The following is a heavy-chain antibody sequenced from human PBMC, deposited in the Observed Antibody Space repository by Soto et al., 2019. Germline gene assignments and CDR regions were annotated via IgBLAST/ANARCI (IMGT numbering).Heavy chain of an antibody. CDR1: GFSLNTSGMC. CDR3: ARMLTAVAGRNYFDF. CDR2: IDWDDDK. D-gene: IGHD6-19*01. Sequence: SGPTLVNPMETLTLTCAFSGFSLNTSGMCVSWIRQSPGKALEWLALIDWDDDKYYSTSLKTRLTISKDTSRSQVVLTMTNMDPVDTATYYCARMLTAVAGRNYFDFWGQGALVTVSS. V-gene: IGHV2-70*01. J-gene: IGHJ4*02.